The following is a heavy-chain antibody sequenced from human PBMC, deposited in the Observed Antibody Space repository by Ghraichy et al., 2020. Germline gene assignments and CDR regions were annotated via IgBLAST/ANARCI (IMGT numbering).Heavy chain of an antibody. J-gene: IGHJ4*02. CDR2: IKSKTDGGTT. Sequence: GESLNISCAASGFTFSNAWMSWVRQAPGKGLEWVGRIKSKTDGGTTDYAAPVKGRFTISRDDSKNTLYLQMNSLKTEDTAVYYCTTERISGSEPSWGQGTLVTVSS. D-gene: IGHD1-26*01. V-gene: IGHV3-15*01. CDR3: TTERISGSEPS. CDR1: GFTFSNAW.